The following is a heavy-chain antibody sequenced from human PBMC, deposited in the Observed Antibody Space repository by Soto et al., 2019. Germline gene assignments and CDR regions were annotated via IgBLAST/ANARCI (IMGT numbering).Heavy chain of an antibody. Sequence: ASVKVSCKASGGTFSSYTISWVRQAPGQGLEWMGRIIPILGIANYAQKFQGRVTITADKSTSTAYMELSSLRSEDTAVYYCARDQSRFDAFDIWGQGTMVTVSS. CDR2: IIPILGIA. D-gene: IGHD3-10*01. CDR3: ARDQSRFDAFDI. CDR1: GGTFSSYT. J-gene: IGHJ3*02. V-gene: IGHV1-69*04.